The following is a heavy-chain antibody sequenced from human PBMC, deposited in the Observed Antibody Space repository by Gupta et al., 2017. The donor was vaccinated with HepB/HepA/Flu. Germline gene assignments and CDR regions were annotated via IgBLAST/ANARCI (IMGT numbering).Heavy chain of an antibody. Sequence: EVQLVESGGGLVQPGRSLRLSCAASGLTFDASAMHWVRQAPGKGLEWVSGISWNSGTIGYADSVKGRFTISRDNAKNSLYLQMNSLRAEDTALYYCAKDNARGGGDYLGVYGMDVWGQGTTVTVSS. CDR3: AKDNARGGGDYLGVYGMDV. CDR2: ISWNSGTI. CDR1: GLTFDASA. V-gene: IGHV3-9*01. D-gene: IGHD4-17*01. J-gene: IGHJ6*02.